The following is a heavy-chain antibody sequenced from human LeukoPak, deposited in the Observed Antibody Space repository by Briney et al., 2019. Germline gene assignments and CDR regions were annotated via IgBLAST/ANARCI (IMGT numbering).Heavy chain of an antibody. CDR3: ALTGSGTGDFDY. J-gene: IGHJ4*02. Sequence: SETLSLTCTVSGGSISSSSYYWGWIRQPPGKGLEWIGSIYYSGSTYYNPSLKSRVTISVDTSKNQFSLKLSSVTAADTAVYYCALTGSGTGDFDYWGQGTLVTVSS. D-gene: IGHD3-10*01. CDR1: GGSISSSSYY. V-gene: IGHV4-39*07. CDR2: IYYSGST.